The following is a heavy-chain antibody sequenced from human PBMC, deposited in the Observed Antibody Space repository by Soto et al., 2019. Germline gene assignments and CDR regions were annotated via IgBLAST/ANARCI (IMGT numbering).Heavy chain of an antibody. CDR2: MIPMFGTV. CDR1: GDTFSSYA. Sequence: QVQLVQSGAEVKKPGSSVKVSCKASGDTFSSYAISWVRQAPGQGLQWMGGMIPMFGTVNYAQSFQDRVTITADESTTTAYMELNSLRSEDTAVYYCARALYRSGWYPDYWGQGTLVTVSS. CDR3: ARALYRSGWYPDY. D-gene: IGHD6-19*01. J-gene: IGHJ4*02. V-gene: IGHV1-69*01.